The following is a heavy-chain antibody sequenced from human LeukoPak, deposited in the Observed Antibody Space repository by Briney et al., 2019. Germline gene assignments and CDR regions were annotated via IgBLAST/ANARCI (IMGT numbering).Heavy chain of an antibody. D-gene: IGHD3-3*01. CDR2: IYYSGST. Sequence: SETLSLTCTVSGGSVSSGSYYWSWIRQPPGKGLEWIGYIYYSGSTNYNPSLKSRVTISVDTSKNQFSLKLSSVTAADTAVYYCARMRTYYDFWSGYSSSSSFDYWGQGTLVTVSS. CDR3: ARMRTYYDFWSGYSSSSSFDY. CDR1: GGSVSSGSYY. J-gene: IGHJ4*02. V-gene: IGHV4-61*01.